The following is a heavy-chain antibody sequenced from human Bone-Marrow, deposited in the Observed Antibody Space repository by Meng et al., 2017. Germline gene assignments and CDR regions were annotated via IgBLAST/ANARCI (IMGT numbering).Heavy chain of an antibody. Sequence: EVQLMESGGGLVQPGGSLRLSCAASGFTFSSYAMAWVRQAPGKGLEWVAAITGRGYGTYYADSVKGRCTISRDNSKNTLYLLINNPRAEDTAIYYCAKALKPDGGARDYWGLGTLVTVSS. CDR2: ITGRGYGT. J-gene: IGHJ4*02. CDR1: GFTFSSYA. CDR3: AKALKPDGGARDY. V-gene: IGHV3-23*01. D-gene: IGHD2-21*01.